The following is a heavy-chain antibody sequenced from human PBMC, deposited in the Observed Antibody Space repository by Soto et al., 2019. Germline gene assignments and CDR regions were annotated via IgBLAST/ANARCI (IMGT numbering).Heavy chain of an antibody. Sequence: ESLTITSKSSGDNFTRYWIAWVRQMPGKGLEWMGIIYLSDSDTRYSPSFQGRVTISADKSISTAYLQWSSLKASDTAMYYCARYSSGWPYYFDYWGQGTLVTVS. CDR2: IYLSDSDT. J-gene: IGHJ4*02. V-gene: IGHV5-51*01. CDR1: GDNFTRYW. CDR3: ARYSSGWPYYFDY. D-gene: IGHD6-19*01.